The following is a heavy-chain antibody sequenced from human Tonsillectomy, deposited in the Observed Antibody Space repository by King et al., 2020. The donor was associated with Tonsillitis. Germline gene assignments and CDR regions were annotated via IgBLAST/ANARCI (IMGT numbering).Heavy chain of an antibody. D-gene: IGHD3-10*01. Sequence: QLVQSGAEVKRPGASVNVSCKASGYSFTAFYIYWVRQAPGQGLEWMGWINPISGATNYAQKFEGRVTMTRDTSISTASMEMRRLRSDDTAVYYCARAITLLRGLYGMDVWGQETTVTVSS. J-gene: IGHJ6*02. CDR1: GYSFTAFY. CDR3: ARAITLLRGLYGMDV. CDR2: INPISGAT. V-gene: IGHV1-2*02.